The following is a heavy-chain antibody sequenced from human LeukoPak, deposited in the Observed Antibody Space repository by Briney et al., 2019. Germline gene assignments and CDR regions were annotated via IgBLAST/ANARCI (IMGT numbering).Heavy chain of an antibody. CDR3: ARGLEVTFDY. J-gene: IGHJ4*02. V-gene: IGHV3-30*03. CDR1: GFTFSSYG. Sequence: GGSLRLSCAASGFTFSSYGMHWVRQAPGKGLEWVAVISYDGSNKYYADSVKGRFTISRDNSKNTLYLQMNSLRAEDTAVYYCARGLEVTFDYWGQGTLVTVSS. CDR2: ISYDGSNK. D-gene: IGHD5-18*01.